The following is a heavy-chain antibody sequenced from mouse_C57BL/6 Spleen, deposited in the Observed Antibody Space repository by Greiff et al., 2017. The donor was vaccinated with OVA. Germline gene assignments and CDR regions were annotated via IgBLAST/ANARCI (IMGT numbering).Heavy chain of an antibody. CDR3: EAAQATSGDY. V-gene: IGHV1-80*01. CDR1: GYAFSSYW. Sequence: VKLQESGAELVKPGASVKISCKASGYAFSSYWMNWVKQRPGKGLEWIGQIYPGDGDTNYNGKFKGKATLTADKSSSTAYMQLSSLTSEDSAVYFCEAAQATSGDYWGQGTSVTVSS. J-gene: IGHJ4*01. CDR2: IYPGDGDT. D-gene: IGHD3-2*02.